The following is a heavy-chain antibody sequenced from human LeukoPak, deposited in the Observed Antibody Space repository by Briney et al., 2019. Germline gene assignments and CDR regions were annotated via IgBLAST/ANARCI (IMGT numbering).Heavy chain of an antibody. CDR2: ISGSGGST. J-gene: IGHJ4*02. Sequence: GGSLRPSCAASGFTFSSYAMSWVRQAPGKGLEWVSAISGSGGSTYYADSVKGRFTISRDNSKNTLYLQMNSLRAEDTAVYYCAKMVGSSGYYPFDYWGQGTLVTVSS. CDR3: AKMVGSSGYYPFDY. D-gene: IGHD3-22*01. CDR1: GFTFSSYA. V-gene: IGHV3-23*01.